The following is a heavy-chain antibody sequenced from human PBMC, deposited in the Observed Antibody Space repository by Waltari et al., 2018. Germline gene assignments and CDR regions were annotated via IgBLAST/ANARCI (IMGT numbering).Heavy chain of an antibody. CDR2: IIPIFGTA. V-gene: IGHV1-69*12. Sequence: QVQLVQSGAEVKKPGSSVKVSCTASGSTFSSYANSRVRQAPGQGLEWRGGIIPIFGTANYAQKFQGRVTITADESTSTAYMELSSLRSEDTAVYYCFIGEGDYYGMDVWGQGTTVTVSS. CDR3: FIGEGDYYGMDV. J-gene: IGHJ6*02. D-gene: IGHD1-26*01. CDR1: GSTFSSYA.